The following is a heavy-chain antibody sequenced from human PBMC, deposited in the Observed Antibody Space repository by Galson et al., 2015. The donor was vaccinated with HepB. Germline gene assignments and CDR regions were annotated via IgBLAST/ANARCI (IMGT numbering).Heavy chain of an antibody. CDR1: GYSFTSYD. CDR2: ISAYSGNI. D-gene: IGHD3-16*01. J-gene: IGHJ5*02. V-gene: IGHV1-18*01. Sequence: SVKVSCKASGYSFTSYDISWVRQAPGQGLEWMGWISAYSGNINYAQKLQDRVTMTTDTSTNTAYMELRSLRSDDTAVYYCARGGLNYDYVWGGNWLDPWGQGTLVTVSS. CDR3: ARGGLNYDYVWGGNWLDP.